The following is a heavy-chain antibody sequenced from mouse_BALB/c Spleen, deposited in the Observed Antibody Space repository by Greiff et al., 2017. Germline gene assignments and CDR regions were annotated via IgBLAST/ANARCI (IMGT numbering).Heavy chain of an antibody. D-gene: IGHD1-1*01. V-gene: IGHV14-3*02. CDR2: IDPANGNT. Sequence: EVKLMESGAELVKPGASVKLSCTASGFNIKDTYMHWVKQRPEQGLEWIGRIDPANGNTKYDPKFQGKATITADTSSNTAYLQLSSLTSEDTAVYYCARTYYYGSRDFDYWGQGTTLTVSS. J-gene: IGHJ2*01. CDR1: GFNIKDTY. CDR3: ARTYYYGSRDFDY.